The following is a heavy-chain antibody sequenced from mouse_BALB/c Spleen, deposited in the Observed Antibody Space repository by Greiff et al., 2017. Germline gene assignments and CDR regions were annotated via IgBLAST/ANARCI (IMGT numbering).Heavy chain of an antibody. CDR1: GYTFTDYN. Sequence: VQLQQSGPELVKPGASVKISCKASGYTFTDYNMHWVKQSHGKSLEWIGYIYPYNGGTGYNQKFKSKATLTVDNSSSTAYMELRSLTSEDSAVYYCARKNYDYDGYYYAMDYWGQGTSVTVSS. CDR3: ARKNYDYDGYYYAMDY. J-gene: IGHJ4*01. D-gene: IGHD2-4*01. CDR2: IYPYNGGT. V-gene: IGHV1S29*02.